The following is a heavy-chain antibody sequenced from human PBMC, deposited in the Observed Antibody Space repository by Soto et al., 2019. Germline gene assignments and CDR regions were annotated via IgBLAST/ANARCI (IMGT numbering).Heavy chain of an antibody. CDR1: GVSVSSDSHY. CDR3: ARVDSTAVTFDY. D-gene: IGHD3-22*01. CDR2: IYCSGWT. J-gene: IGHJ4*02. Sequence: QVQLQESGPGLVKSSETLSLTCTVSGVSVSSDSHYWSWIRQPPGTGLEWIGYIYCSGWTNYNPSLKSRVTISVDTSKNQFSLKLSSVTAADTAVYFCARVDSTAVTFDYWGQGILATVSS. V-gene: IGHV4-61*01.